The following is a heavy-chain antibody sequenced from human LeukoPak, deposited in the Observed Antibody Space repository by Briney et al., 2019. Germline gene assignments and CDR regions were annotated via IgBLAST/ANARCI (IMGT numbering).Heavy chain of an antibody. J-gene: IGHJ4*02. CDR2: ISGSGGST. Sequence: PGGSLRLSCAATGFTFSSYAMSWVRQAPGKGLEWVSGISGSGGSTYYGDSVKGRFTISRDNSKNMLYLQMNSLRAEDTAVYYCAKDRVCSGGICYLGYWGQGTLVTVSS. V-gene: IGHV3-23*01. CDR3: AKDRVCSGGICYLGY. D-gene: IGHD2-15*01. CDR1: GFTFSSYA.